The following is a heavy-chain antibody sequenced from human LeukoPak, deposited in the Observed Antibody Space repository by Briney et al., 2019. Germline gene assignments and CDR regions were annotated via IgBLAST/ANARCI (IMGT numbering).Heavy chain of an antibody. CDR1: RFTFSSYG. V-gene: IGHV3-23*01. CDR2: XXXIGDTT. D-gene: IGHD2-2*01. CDR3: AKSQRNDQQVVQRIDY. Sequence: ASRFTFSSYGMSWVRQAPGKXVEXXXXXXXIGDTTYYTGSVTARFTISRDNSKNALYLQMSTLRAEDTAVYYCAKSQRNDQQVVQRIDYWGQGTLFTVSS. J-gene: IGHJ4*02.